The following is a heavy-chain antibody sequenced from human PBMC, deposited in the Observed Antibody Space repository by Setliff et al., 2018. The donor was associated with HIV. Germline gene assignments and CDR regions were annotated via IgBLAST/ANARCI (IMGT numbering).Heavy chain of an antibody. CDR3: ARTFNSGYLSYAFDI. CDR1: GGSISSYY. Sequence: SETLSLTCTVSGGSISSYYWSWIRQPPGKGLEWIGHIYYSGSTNYNPSLKSRVTISVDTSKNQFSLKLSSVTAADTAVYYCARTFNSGYLSYAFDIWGQGTMVTVSS. J-gene: IGHJ3*02. CDR2: IYYSGST. V-gene: IGHV4-59*01. D-gene: IGHD3-22*01.